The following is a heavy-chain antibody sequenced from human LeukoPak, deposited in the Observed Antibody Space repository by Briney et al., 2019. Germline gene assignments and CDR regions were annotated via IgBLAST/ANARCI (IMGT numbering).Heavy chain of an antibody. CDR3: ARDSAVAAYYFDY. J-gene: IGHJ4*02. V-gene: IGHV3-30-3*01. CDR1: GFTFSSYA. Sequence: GRSLRLSCAASGFTFSSYAMHWVRQAPGKGLEWVAVISYDGSNKYYGDSVKGRFTISRDNSKNTLYLQMNSLRAEDTAVYYCARDSAVAAYYFDYWGQGTLVTVSS. CDR2: ISYDGSNK. D-gene: IGHD6-19*01.